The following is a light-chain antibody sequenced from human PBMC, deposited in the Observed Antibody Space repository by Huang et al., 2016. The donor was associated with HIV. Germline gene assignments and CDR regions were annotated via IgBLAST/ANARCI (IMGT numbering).Light chain of an antibody. V-gene: IGKV3-20*01. J-gene: IGKJ2*03. CDR2: RAS. CDR3: QQFGSSPPYS. CDR1: QSVNNNY. Sequence: EILLTQSPDTLSLSPGERATLSCRASQSVNNNYLAWYQQKPGQAPRLLLYRASPRATGIPDRFSGSGSGTDFPLTISRLEPDDFAVYYCQQFGSSPPYSFGQGTKLEIK.